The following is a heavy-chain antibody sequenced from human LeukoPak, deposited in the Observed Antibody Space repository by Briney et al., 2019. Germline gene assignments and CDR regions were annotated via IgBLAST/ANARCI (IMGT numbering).Heavy chain of an antibody. J-gene: IGHJ4*02. CDR3: ARVDTAMVFDY. V-gene: IGHV2-5*02. Sequence: SGPTLVKPTQTLTLTCTFSGFSLSTSGVGVGWIRQPPGKALAWLALIYWDDDKRYSPSLKSRLTITKDTSKNQVVLTMTNMDPVDTATYYCARVDTAMVFDYWGQGTLVTVSS. CDR1: GFSLSTSGVG. D-gene: IGHD5-18*01. CDR2: IYWDDDK.